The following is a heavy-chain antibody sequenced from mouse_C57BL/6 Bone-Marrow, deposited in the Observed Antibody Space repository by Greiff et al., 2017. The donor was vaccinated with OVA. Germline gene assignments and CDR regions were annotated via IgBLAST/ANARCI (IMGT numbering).Heavy chain of an antibody. D-gene: IGHD4-1*01. CDR1: GYTFTDYY. V-gene: IGHV1-19*01. CDR2: INPYNGGT. J-gene: IGHJ3*01. Sequence: EVQLQESGPVLVKPGASVKMSCKASGYTFTDYYMNWVKQSHGKSLEWIGVINPYNGGTSYNQKFKGKATLTVDKSSSTAYMELNSLTSEDSAVYYCARGNWDGAYWGQGTLVTVSA. CDR3: ARGNWDGAY.